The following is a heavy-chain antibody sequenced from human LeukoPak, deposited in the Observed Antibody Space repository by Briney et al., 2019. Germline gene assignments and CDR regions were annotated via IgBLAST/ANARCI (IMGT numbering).Heavy chain of an antibody. CDR1: GFTVSSNY. CDR2: IYSGGST. Sequence: QPGGSLRLSCAASGFTVSSNYMSWVRQAPGKGLEWVSVIYSGGSTYYADSVKGRFTISRDNSKNTLYLQMNSLRAEDTAVYYCARGLTGANDAFDIWGQGTMVTVSS. J-gene: IGHJ3*02. D-gene: IGHD7-27*01. CDR3: ARGLTGANDAFDI. V-gene: IGHV3-66*02.